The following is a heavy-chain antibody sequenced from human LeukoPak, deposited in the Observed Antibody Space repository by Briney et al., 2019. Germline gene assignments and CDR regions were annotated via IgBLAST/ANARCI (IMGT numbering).Heavy chain of an antibody. V-gene: IGHV3-30*03. Sequence: GGSLRLSCAASGFTFSNAWMSWVRQAPGKGLEWVAVISYDGSNKYYADSVKGRFTISRDNSKNTLYLQMNSLRAEDTAVYYCARDHVVRGVITSGYFDYWGQGTLVTVSS. CDR2: ISYDGSNK. CDR3: ARDHVVRGVITSGYFDY. CDR1: GFTFSNAW. J-gene: IGHJ4*02. D-gene: IGHD3-10*01.